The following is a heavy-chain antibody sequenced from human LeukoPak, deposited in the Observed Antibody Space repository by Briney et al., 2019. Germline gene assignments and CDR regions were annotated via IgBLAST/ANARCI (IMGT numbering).Heavy chain of an antibody. CDR2: ISKNGDST. D-gene: IGHD3-10*01. CDR1: GLTFSSYA. J-gene: IGHJ1*01. Sequence: PGGSLRLSCAAFGLTFSSYAMYWVRQAPGKGLEHVSGISKNGDSTDYASSVKGRFTISRDNSKNMLYLQMCSLRAEDMGIYYCARDSESGDLRLQHWGQGTLVTVS. V-gene: IGHV3-64*01. CDR3: ARDSESGDLRLQH.